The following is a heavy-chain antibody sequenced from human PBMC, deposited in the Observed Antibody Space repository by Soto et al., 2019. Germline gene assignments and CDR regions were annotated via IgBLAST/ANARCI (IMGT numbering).Heavy chain of an antibody. J-gene: IGHJ4*02. Sequence: SETLSLTCAVSGGSISSSHWWSWVRQPPGKGLEWIGEIYQSGSTNYNPSLKSRVTISVDKSKNQFSLILNSVTAADTAVYYCARGVIYGPKYYFDSWGQGTLVTVSS. D-gene: IGHD3-10*01. CDR3: ARGVIYGPKYYFDS. CDR2: IYQSGST. V-gene: IGHV4-4*02. CDR1: GGSISSSHW.